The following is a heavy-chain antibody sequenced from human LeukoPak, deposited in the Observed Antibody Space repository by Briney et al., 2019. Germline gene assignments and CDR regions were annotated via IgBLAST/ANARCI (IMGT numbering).Heavy chain of an antibody. CDR3: ARDLASTANWEFDY. D-gene: IGHD7-27*01. Sequence: ASVKVSCKASGHTFTEYFMQWVRQAPGQGLEWMGRINLKSGYTEDSQDFQGRFTMTRDTSINTAYMELSSLRSDDTAIYYCARDLASTANWEFDYWGQGTPVTVSP. J-gene: IGHJ4*02. CDR1: GHTFTEYF. V-gene: IGHV1-2*06. CDR2: INLKSGYT.